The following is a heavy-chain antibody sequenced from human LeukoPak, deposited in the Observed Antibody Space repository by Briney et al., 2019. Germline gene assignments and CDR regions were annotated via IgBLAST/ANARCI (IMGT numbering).Heavy chain of an antibody. Sequence: PGGSLRLSCAASGFTFSSYGMHWVRQAPGKGLEWVAFIRYDGSNKYYADSVKGRFTISRDNSKNTLYLQMNSLRAEDTAVYYCAKDYYDSSGYYRPEYFQHWGQGTLVTVSS. CDR1: GFTFSSYG. CDR3: AKDYYDSSGYYRPEYFQH. J-gene: IGHJ1*01. V-gene: IGHV3-30*02. D-gene: IGHD3-22*01. CDR2: IRYDGSNK.